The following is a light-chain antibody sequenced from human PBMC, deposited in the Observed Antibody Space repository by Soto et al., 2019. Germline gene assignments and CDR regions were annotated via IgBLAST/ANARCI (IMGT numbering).Light chain of an antibody. CDR1: ALPKKY. Sequence: SSELTQPPSVSVSLGQMARITCSGEALPKKYAYWHQQKPGQSPVVVIYKNNERPSGIPERFSGSSSGTMVTLTIRGVQAEDEADYYCLATDSSGTMWVFGGGTKLTVL. V-gene: IGLV3-16*01. J-gene: IGLJ2*01. CDR3: LATDSSGTMWV. CDR2: KNN.